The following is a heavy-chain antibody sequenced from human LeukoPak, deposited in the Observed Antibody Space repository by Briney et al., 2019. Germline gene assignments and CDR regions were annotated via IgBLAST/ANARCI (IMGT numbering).Heavy chain of an antibody. Sequence: GGSLRLSCAASGFAFSSYAMHWVRQAPGKGLEWVAVISYDGSNKYYADSVKGRFTISRDNSKNTLYLQMNSLRAEDTAVYYCARDGQWLGHFDYWGQGTLVTVSS. CDR1: GFAFSSYA. V-gene: IGHV3-30*04. CDR3: ARDGQWLGHFDY. J-gene: IGHJ4*02. CDR2: ISYDGSNK. D-gene: IGHD6-19*01.